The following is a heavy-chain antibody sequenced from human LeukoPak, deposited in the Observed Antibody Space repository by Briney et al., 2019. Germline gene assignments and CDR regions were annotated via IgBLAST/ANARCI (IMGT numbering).Heavy chain of an antibody. V-gene: IGHV1-69*04. CDR3: ARVEAAAGSFDY. CDR1: GGTFSSYA. J-gene: IGHJ4*02. CDR2: IIPILGIA. D-gene: IGHD6-13*01. Sequence: SVKVSCKASGGTFSSYAISWVRQAPGQGLEWMGRIIPILGIANYAQKFQGRVTITADKSTSTAYMELSSRRSEDTAVYYCARVEAAAGSFDYWGQGTLVTVSS.